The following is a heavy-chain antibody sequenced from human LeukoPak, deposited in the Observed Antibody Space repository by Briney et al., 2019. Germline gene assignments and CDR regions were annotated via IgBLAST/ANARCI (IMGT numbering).Heavy chain of an antibody. Sequence: AGGPLRLSCAASGFTFSSFALSWVRQAPGKGLEWVSDTSASGDSTYYADSVKGRFTISRDNSKNTLYLQMNSLRAEDTAVYYCARLQLWVYFDYWGQGTLVTVS. J-gene: IGHJ4*02. CDR1: GFTFSSFA. CDR2: TSASGDST. CDR3: ARLQLWVYFDY. D-gene: IGHD5-18*01. V-gene: IGHV3-23*01.